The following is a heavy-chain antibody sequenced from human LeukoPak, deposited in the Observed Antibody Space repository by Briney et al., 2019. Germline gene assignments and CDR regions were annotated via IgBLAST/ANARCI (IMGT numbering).Heavy chain of an antibody. CDR1: GYTLTELS. V-gene: IGHV1-24*01. D-gene: IGHD2-2*01. CDR2: FDPEDGET. J-gene: IGHJ4*02. CDR3: ATQGDQTYCSSTSCYALDY. Sequence: ASVNVSCKVSGYTLTELSMHWVRQAPGKGLEWMGGFDPEDGETIYAQKFQGRVTMTEDTSTDTAYMELSSLRSEDTAVYYCATQGDQTYCSSTSCYALDYWGQGTLVTVSS.